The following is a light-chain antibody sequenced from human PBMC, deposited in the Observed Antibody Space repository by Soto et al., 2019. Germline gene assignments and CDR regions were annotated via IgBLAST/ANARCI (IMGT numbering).Light chain of an antibody. Sequence: DIQMTQSPSSLSASVGDRVTITCRASQTINTHLNWYQQKPGKAPHLLIYATSTLQSGVPSRFSGSGSGTDFTLTISSLQPEDFATYYCQQSYSTPAFGPGTKVDIK. CDR1: QTINTH. V-gene: IGKV1-39*01. J-gene: IGKJ3*01. CDR3: QQSYSTPA. CDR2: ATS.